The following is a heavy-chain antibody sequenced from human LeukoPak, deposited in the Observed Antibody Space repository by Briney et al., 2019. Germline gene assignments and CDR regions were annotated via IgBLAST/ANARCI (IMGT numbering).Heavy chain of an antibody. J-gene: IGHJ6*03. Sequence: SETLSLTCAVSGYSTSSGYYWGWIRQPPGKGLEWIGSIYHSGSTYYNPSLKSRVTISVDTSKNQFSLKLSSVTAADTAVYYCASDVLLWFGELSALMDVWGKGTTVTVSS. V-gene: IGHV4-38-2*01. D-gene: IGHD3-10*01. CDR1: GYSTSSGYY. CDR2: IYHSGST. CDR3: ASDVLLWFGELSALMDV.